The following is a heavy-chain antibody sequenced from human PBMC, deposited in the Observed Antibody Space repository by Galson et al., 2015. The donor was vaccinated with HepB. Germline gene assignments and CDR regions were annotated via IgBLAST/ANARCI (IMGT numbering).Heavy chain of an antibody. CDR1: GYTFTSYA. D-gene: IGHD6-13*01. CDR2: INAGNGNT. V-gene: IGHV1-3*01. CDR3: ARVLLVSSWYGNFDY. J-gene: IGHJ4*02. Sequence: SVKVSCKASGYTFTSYAMHWVRQALGQRLEWMGWINAGNGNTKYSQKFQGRVTITRDTSASTAYMELSSLRSEDTAVYYCARVLLVSSWYGNFDYWGQGTLVTVSS.